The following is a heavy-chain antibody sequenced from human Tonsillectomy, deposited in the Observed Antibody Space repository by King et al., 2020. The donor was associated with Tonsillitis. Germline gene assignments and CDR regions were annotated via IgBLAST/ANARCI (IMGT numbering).Heavy chain of an antibody. D-gene: IGHD2-21*01. CDR1: GFTFSGSA. CDR2: IRSKANSYAT. V-gene: IGHV3-73*01. Sequence: VQLVESGGGLVQPGGSLKLSCAASGFTFSGSAMDWVRQSSGKGLEWVGRIRSKANSYATAYAASVKGRFTISRDDSKNTAYLQMNSLKTDDTAVYFCTRPDGGDRYYYYALDVWGQGTTVTVSS. J-gene: IGHJ6*02. CDR3: TRPDGGDRYYYYALDV.